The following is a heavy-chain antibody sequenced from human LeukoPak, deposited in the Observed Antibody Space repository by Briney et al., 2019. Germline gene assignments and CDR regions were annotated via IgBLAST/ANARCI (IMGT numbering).Heavy chain of an antibody. V-gene: IGHV3-43*02. CDR1: GFTFDDYA. CDR2: ISGDGGST. D-gene: IGHD3-22*01. J-gene: IGHJ5*02. Sequence: GGSLRLSCAASGFTFDDYAMHWVRQAPGKGLEWVSLISGDGGSTYYADSVKGRFTISRDNSKNSLYLQMNSLITEDTALYYCAKDMRPEVYYYDSSGPARFDPWGQGTLVTVSS. CDR3: AKDMRPEVYYYDSSGPARFDP.